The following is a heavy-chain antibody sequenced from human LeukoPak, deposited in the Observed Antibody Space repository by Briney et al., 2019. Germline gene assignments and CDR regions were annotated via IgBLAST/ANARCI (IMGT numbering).Heavy chain of an antibody. V-gene: IGHV1-69*13. CDR2: IIPIFGTA. Sequence: SVKVSCKASGGTFSSYAISWVRQAPGQGLEWMGGIIPIFGTANYAQKFQGRVTITADESTSTAYMELSSLRSEDTAVYYCANSGWYLSSFDYWGQGTLVTVSS. CDR3: ANSGWYLSSFDY. CDR1: GGTFSSYA. J-gene: IGHJ4*02. D-gene: IGHD6-19*01.